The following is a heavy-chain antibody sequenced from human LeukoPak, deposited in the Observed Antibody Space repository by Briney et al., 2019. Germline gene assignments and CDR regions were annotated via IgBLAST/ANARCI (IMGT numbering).Heavy chain of an antibody. CDR2: ISSSSSYI. V-gene: IGHV3-21*01. CDR1: GFTFSSCS. D-gene: IGHD5-24*01. CDR3: ARDGGDGYNYDY. Sequence: GGSLRLSCAASGFTFSSCSMNWVRQAPGKGLEWVSSISSSSSYIYYADSVKGRFTISRDNAKNSLYLQMNSLRAEDTAVYYCARDGGDGYNYDYWGQGTLVTVSS. J-gene: IGHJ4*02.